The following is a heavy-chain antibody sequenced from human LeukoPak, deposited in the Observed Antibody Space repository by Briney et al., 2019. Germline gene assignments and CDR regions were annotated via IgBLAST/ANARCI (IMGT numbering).Heavy chain of an antibody. Sequence: ASVKVSCKASGYTFTSSAMNWVRQAPGQGLEFMGWINTNTGNPTYAQGFTGRFVFSLDTSVSTAYLQISSLKAEDTAVYYCARDYRITIFGVPNWFDPWGQGTLVTVSS. J-gene: IGHJ5*02. CDR2: INTNTGNP. V-gene: IGHV7-4-1*02. CDR3: ARDYRITIFGVPNWFDP. D-gene: IGHD3-3*01. CDR1: GYTFTSSA.